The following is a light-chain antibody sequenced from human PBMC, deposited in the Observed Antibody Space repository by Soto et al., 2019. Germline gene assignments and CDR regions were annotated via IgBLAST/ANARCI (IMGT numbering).Light chain of an antibody. J-gene: IGLJ3*02. CDR2: SNN. CDR1: SSNIGSNT. CDR3: AAWDDSLNGRV. Sequence: QSVLTPPPSASGTPGQRVTISCSGPSSNIGSNTVNWYQQLPGTAPKLLIYSNNQRPSGVPDRFSGSKSGTSASLAISGLQSEDEADYYCAAWDDSLNGRVFGGGTKLTVL. V-gene: IGLV1-44*01.